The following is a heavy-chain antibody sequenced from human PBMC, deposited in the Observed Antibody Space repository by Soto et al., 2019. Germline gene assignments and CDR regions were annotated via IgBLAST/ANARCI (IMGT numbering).Heavy chain of an antibody. V-gene: IGHV4-34*01. CDR1: GGSLSDYY. CDR3: ARGRDEYKLGNV. Sequence: QVQLQQWGAGLLKPSETLSLTCAVPGGSLSDYYWPWIRQSPGKGLEWIGEINPSGSTYYNPSLRSRVTISVDTSKNQFSLKLTSLTAADTAIYYCARGRDEYKLGNVWGHGTKVTVSS. D-gene: IGHD1-1*01. J-gene: IGHJ6*02. CDR2: INPSGST.